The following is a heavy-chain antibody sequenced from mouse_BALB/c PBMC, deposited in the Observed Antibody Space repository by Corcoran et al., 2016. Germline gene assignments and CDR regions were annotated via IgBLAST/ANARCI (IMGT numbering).Heavy chain of an antibody. CDR2: INPYNGGT. CDR1: GYSFTGYT. D-gene: IGHD1-1*01. J-gene: IGHJ4*01. CDR3: ARGGTTVVATSRYYAMDY. Sequence: EVQLQQSGPELVKPGASMKISCKASGYSFTGYTMNWVKQSHGKNLEWIGLINPYNGGTSYNQKFKVKATLTVDKSSSTAYMELLSLTSEDSAVYYCARGGTTVVATSRYYAMDYWGQGTSVTVSS. V-gene: IGHV1-18*01.